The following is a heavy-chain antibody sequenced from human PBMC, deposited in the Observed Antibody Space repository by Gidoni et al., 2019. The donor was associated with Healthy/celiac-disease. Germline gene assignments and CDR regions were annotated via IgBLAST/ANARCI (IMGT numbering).Heavy chain of an antibody. J-gene: IGHJ5*02. CDR1: GGSIRSGDYY. Sequence: QVQLQESGPGLVKPSQTLSLTCTVSGGSIRSGDYYWSWIRQPPGKGLEWIGYIYYSGSTYYNPSLKSRVTISVDTSKNQFSLKLSSVTAADTAVYYCARDEGGWFGARGRWFDPWGQGTLVTVSS. V-gene: IGHV4-30-4*01. CDR2: IYYSGST. D-gene: IGHD3-10*01. CDR3: ARDEGGWFGARGRWFDP.